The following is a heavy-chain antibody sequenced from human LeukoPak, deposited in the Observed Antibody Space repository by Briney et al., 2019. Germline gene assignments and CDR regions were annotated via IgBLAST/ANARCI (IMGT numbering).Heavy chain of an antibody. J-gene: IGHJ6*02. D-gene: IGHD4/OR15-4a*01. Sequence: GASVKVSCKASGYTFSSYGINWVRLAPGRGPEWMASINPQKRDTHYAQNFQGRVTVTAGTSTNTAYMELRSLRSDDTAIYYCARREYGADYNGMDVWGQGTTVTVSS. CDR3: ARREYGADYNGMDV. V-gene: IGHV1-18*01. CDR1: GYTFSSYG. CDR2: INPQKRDT.